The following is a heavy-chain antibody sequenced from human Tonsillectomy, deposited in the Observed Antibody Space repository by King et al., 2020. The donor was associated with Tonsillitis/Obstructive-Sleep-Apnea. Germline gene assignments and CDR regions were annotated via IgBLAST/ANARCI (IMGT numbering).Heavy chain of an antibody. CDR3: AHAGYYDLWSGFESEYYYMDV. D-gene: IGHD3-3*01. Sequence: TLKESGPTLVKPTQTLTLTCTFSGFSLTTSGVGVGWIRQPPGKALEWLALIYWDDDKRHSPSLKSRLTITRDTSKEQVVLTMTNMDPVDTATYYCAHAGYYDLWSGFESEYYYMDVWGKGTTVTVSS. V-gene: IGHV2-5*02. CDR2: IYWDDDK. CDR1: GFSLTTSGVG. J-gene: IGHJ6*03.